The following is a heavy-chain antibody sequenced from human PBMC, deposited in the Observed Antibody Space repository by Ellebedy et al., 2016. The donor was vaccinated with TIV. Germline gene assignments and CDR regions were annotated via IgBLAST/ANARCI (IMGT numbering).Heavy chain of an antibody. D-gene: IGHD1-26*01. V-gene: IGHV3-43*02. Sequence: GESLKISCVASGFTFSSYAMCWVRQAPGKGLEWVSLIRWDGDITYYADSVKGRFTISRDNSKNSLYLQMNSLTTEDTALYYCGRGTVGATLIDYWGQGTLVTVSS. CDR3: GRGTVGATLIDY. CDR2: IRWDGDIT. J-gene: IGHJ4*02. CDR1: GFTFSSYA.